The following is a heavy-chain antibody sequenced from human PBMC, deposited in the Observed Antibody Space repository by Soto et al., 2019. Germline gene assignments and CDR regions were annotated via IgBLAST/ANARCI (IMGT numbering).Heavy chain of an antibody. CDR2: ISYSGST. D-gene: IGHD3-22*01. CDR3: ASYYYDSSGYYYVPGVY. CDR1: GGSISSSSYY. V-gene: IGHV4-39*01. Sequence: ETLSLTCAVSGGSISSSSYYWGWIRQPPGKGLEWIGSISYSGSTYYNPSLKSRVTISVDTSKNQFSLKLSSVTAADTAVYYCASYYYDSSGYYYVPGVYWGQGTLVTVSS. J-gene: IGHJ4*02.